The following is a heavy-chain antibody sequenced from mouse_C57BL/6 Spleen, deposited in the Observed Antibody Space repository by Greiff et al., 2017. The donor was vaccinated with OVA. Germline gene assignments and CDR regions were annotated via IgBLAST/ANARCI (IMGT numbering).Heavy chain of an antibody. Sequence: EVKLMESGGGLVKPGGSLKLSCAASGFTFSDYGMHWVRQAPEKGLEWVAYISSGSSTIYYADTVKGRFTISRDKAKNTLFLQMTSLRSEDTAMYYCARPGPYAMDYWGQGTSVTVSS. CDR3: ARPGPYAMDY. CDR1: GFTFSDYG. CDR2: ISSGSSTI. V-gene: IGHV5-17*01. D-gene: IGHD3-3*01. J-gene: IGHJ4*01.